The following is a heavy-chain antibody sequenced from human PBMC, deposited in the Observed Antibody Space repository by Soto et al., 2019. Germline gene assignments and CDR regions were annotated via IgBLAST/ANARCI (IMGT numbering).Heavy chain of an antibody. CDR3: ARDLSSWYVSYSYSGMAV. CDR2: IYYSGST. Sequence: ETLSLTCTVSGGSIRSSSYYWGWIRQPPGKGLEWIGSIYYSGSTYYNPSLKSRVTISVDTSKNQFSLKLSSVTAADTAVYYCARDLSSWYVSYSYSGMAVWGQGTTVTVS. D-gene: IGHD6-13*01. CDR1: GGSIRSSSYY. J-gene: IGHJ6*02. V-gene: IGHV4-39*02.